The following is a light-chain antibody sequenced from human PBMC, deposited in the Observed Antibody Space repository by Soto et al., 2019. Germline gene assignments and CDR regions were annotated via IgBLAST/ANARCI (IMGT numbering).Light chain of an antibody. CDR2: XTN. CDR1: SSNIGNNY. V-gene: IGLV1-51*01. Sequence: QSVLTQPPSVSAAPGQTVTISCSGSSSNIGNNYVSWYQQLPGTAPKLLIYXTNKRPSGIPDRFSGSKSATSATLGITGLQTGDEADYYCGTWDNSLRAYVFGTGTKVTVL. J-gene: IGLJ1*01. CDR3: GTWDNSLRAYV.